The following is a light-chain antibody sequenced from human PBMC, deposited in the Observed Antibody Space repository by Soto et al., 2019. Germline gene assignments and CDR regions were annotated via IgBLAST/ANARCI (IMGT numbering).Light chain of an antibody. CDR3: QQYGDSPT. Sequence: IVLPQSPATLSLSPGERATLSCRASQSVSNYVAWYQQKPGQAPRLLIYDASSRATGIPNRFSGSGSGTDFTLTISRLEPEDFAVFYCQQYGDSPTFGQGTKVDIK. CDR2: DAS. V-gene: IGKV3-20*01. J-gene: IGKJ1*01. CDR1: QSVSNY.